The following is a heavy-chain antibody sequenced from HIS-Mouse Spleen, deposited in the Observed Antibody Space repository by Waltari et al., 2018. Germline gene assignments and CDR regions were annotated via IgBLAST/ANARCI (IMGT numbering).Heavy chain of an antibody. V-gene: IGHV3-30*18. Sequence: QVQLVESGGGVVQPGRSLRLSCAASGFTFSSDGMYWVRQAPGKGLEWVAVISYDGSNKYYADSVKGRFTISRDNSKNTLYLQMNSLRAEDTAVYYCAKDKHHAFDYWGQGTLVTVSS. CDR3: AKDKHHAFDY. CDR2: ISYDGSNK. CDR1: GFTFSSDG. J-gene: IGHJ4*02.